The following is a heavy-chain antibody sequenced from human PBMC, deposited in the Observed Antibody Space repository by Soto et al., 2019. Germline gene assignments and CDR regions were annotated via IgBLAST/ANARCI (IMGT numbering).Heavy chain of an antibody. V-gene: IGHV3-23*01. Sequence: PGGSLRLSCAASGFTFSSYAMSWVLQAPGKGLEWVSAISGSGGRTYYADSVKGRFTISRDNSKKTLYLQMKSLRAEDTALYYCAKDSPPVADDYWGQGTLVTVSS. J-gene: IGHJ4*02. CDR1: GFTFSSYA. CDR3: AKDSPPVADDY. D-gene: IGHD6-19*01. CDR2: ISGSGGRT.